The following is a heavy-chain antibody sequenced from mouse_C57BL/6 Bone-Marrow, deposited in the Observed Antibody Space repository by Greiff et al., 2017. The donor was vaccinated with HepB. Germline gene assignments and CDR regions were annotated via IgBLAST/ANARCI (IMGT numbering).Heavy chain of an antibody. CDR1: GYSITSGYY. CDR2: ISYDGSN. Sequence: EVQLVESGPGLVKPSQSLSLTCSVTGYSITSGYYWNWIRQFPGNKLEWMGYISYDGSNNYNPSLKNRISITRDTSKNQFFLKLNSVTTEDTATYYCARDSDGYYVGYFDYWGQGTTLTVSS. J-gene: IGHJ2*01. CDR3: ARDSDGYYVGYFDY. V-gene: IGHV3-6*01. D-gene: IGHD2-3*01.